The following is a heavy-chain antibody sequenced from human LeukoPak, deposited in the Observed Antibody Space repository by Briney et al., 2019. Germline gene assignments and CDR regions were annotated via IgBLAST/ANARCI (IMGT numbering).Heavy chain of an antibody. V-gene: IGHV4-39*01. J-gene: IGHJ3*02. CDR1: GGSISSSSYY. CDR3: ARQGAFDI. CDR2: IYYSGST. Sequence: SETLSLTCTVSGGSISSSSYYWGWIRQPPGKGLEWIGSIYYSGSTYYNPSLKSRVTISVDTSKNQFSLKLSSVTAADTAVYYCARQGAFDIWGQGTMVTVSS.